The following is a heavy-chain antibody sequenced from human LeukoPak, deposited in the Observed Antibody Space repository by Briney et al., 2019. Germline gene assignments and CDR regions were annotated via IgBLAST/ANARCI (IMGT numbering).Heavy chain of an antibody. Sequence: SETLSLTCTVSGGSISSSSYYWGWIRQPPGKGLEWIGSIYYSGSTYYNPSLKSRVTISVDTSKNQFSLKLSSVTAADTAVYYCARDSYDLLLFLSSSPILGYFDYWGQGTLVTVSS. CDR2: IYYSGST. CDR1: GGSISSSSYY. J-gene: IGHJ4*02. V-gene: IGHV4-39*07. CDR3: ARDSYDLLLFLSSSPILGYFDY. D-gene: IGHD6-6*01.